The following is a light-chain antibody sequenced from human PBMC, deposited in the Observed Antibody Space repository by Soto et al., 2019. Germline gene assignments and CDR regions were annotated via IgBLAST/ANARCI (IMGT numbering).Light chain of an antibody. V-gene: IGKV1-5*03. Sequence: LQMTPSPSTLSASVGDRVTITCRASQSTSSYLAWYQQKPGKAPKLRIYQASSLENGVPSRFSGSGSGTEFSLTISSLQPDDFATYYCQQYSSHSTFGQGTKVDIK. CDR3: QQYSSHST. CDR2: QAS. CDR1: QSTSSY. J-gene: IGKJ1*01.